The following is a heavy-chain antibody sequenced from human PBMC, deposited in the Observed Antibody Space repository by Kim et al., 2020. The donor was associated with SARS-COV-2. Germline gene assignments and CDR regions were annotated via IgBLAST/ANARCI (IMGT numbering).Heavy chain of an antibody. D-gene: IGHD2-15*01. J-gene: IGHJ4*02. V-gene: IGHV3-53*01. Sequence: YVAESVRGRFNSSRDNSKNTLYLQMNSLRADDTAVYYCMRGGWYSTFDHWGQGTLVTVSS. CDR3: MRGGWYSTFDH.